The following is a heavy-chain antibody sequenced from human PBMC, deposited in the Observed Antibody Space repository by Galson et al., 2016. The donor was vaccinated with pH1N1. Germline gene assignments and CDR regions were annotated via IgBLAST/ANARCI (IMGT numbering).Heavy chain of an antibody. J-gene: IGHJ4*02. D-gene: IGHD6-13*01. CDR2: INQDGSQQ. CDR3: ARAIGASGAF. V-gene: IGHV3-7*01. Sequence: SLRLSCAGSRFSFSDYWMHWVRQAPGKGLEWVANINQDGSQQYYVDSVRGRFTISRDNAKTSLYLQMNSLRAEDTAVYNCARAIGASGAFWGQGTLVTVSS. CDR1: RFSFSDYW.